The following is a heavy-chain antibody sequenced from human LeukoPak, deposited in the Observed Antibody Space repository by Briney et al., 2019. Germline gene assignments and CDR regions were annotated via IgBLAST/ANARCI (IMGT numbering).Heavy chain of an antibody. Sequence: GGSLRLSCAASGFTFSGYAMSWVRQAPGKGLEWVSGLHADSGMTYYADSVKGRFTISRDNSKNTLYFQMNSLRAEDTAVYYCVKDFLHGPHIEPVGSVGPFDYWGQGTLVTVSS. CDR3: VKDFLHGPHIEPVGSVGPFDY. D-gene: IGHD2-2*01. V-gene: IGHV3-23*01. CDR2: LHADSGMT. CDR1: GFTFSGYA. J-gene: IGHJ4*02.